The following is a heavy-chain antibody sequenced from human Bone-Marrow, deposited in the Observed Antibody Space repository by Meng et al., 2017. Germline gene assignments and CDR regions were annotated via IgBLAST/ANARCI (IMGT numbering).Heavy chain of an antibody. CDR1: GFTFDDYG. D-gene: IGHD6-13*01. CDR3: ASKGTSSSYDY. J-gene: IGHJ4*02. Sequence: GESLKISCAASGFTFDDYGMSWVRQAPGKGLEWVSGINWNGGSTGYADSVKGRFTISRDNAKNSLYLQMNSLRAEDTALYYCASKGTSSSYDYWGQGTLVTVS. CDR2: INWNGGST. V-gene: IGHV3-20*04.